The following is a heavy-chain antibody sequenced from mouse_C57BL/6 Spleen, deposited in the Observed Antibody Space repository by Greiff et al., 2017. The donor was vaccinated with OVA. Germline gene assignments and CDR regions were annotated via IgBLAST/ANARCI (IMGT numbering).Heavy chain of an antibody. Sequence: VQLQQSGPGLVQPSQSLSITCTVSGFSLTSYGVHWVRQSPGKGLEWLGVIWSGGSTAYNAAFISRLSISKDNSKSQVFFKMNSLQADDTAIYYCARYDGYYGYFDVWGTGTTVTVSS. CDR2: IWSGGST. J-gene: IGHJ1*03. D-gene: IGHD2-3*01. V-gene: IGHV2-2*01. CDR3: ARYDGYYGYFDV. CDR1: GFSLTSYG.